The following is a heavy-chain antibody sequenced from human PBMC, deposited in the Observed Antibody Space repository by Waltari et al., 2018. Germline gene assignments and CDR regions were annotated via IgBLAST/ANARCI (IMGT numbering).Heavy chain of an antibody. J-gene: IGHJ4*02. CDR1: GGSISSYY. V-gene: IGHV4-4*07. Sequence: QVQLQESGPGLVKPSETLSLTCTVSGGSISSYYWSWIRQPAGKGLEWIGRIYTSGSTNYNPSLKSRVTMSVDTSKNQFSLKLSSVTAADTAVYYCARDSADDSSGYYWYYFDYWGQGTLVTVSS. CDR2: IYTSGST. CDR3: ARDSADDSSGYYWYYFDY. D-gene: IGHD3-22*01.